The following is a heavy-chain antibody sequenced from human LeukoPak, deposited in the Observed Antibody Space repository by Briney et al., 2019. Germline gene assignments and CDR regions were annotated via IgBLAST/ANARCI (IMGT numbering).Heavy chain of an antibody. CDR1: GGSISSHN. J-gene: IGHJ4*02. CDR2: IYNSGSP. CDR3: ARVDSSGYYTFFDY. V-gene: IGHV4-59*11. Sequence: SETLSLTCTVSGGSISSHNWNWIRQPPGKGLEWIGDIYNSGSPNYNPSLKSRVTISVDTSKNQFSLRLSSVTAADTAVYYCARVDSSGYYTFFDYWGQGTLVTVSS. D-gene: IGHD3-22*01.